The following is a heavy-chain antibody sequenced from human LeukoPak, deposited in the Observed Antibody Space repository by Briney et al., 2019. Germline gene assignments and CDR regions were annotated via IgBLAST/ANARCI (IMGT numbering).Heavy chain of an antibody. CDR2: IYYSETA. V-gene: IGHV4-59*01. CDR1: GDSIRSYY. CDR3: ARVYYSSSYDYWYFDL. D-gene: IGHD6-13*01. Sequence: SETLSLTCTVSGDSIRSYYWSWIRQPPGKGLEWIGYIYYSETANYNPSLKSRATISVDTSKNQFSLKLTSVTAADTAGYYCARVYYSSSYDYWYFDLWGRGTLVTVSS. J-gene: IGHJ2*01.